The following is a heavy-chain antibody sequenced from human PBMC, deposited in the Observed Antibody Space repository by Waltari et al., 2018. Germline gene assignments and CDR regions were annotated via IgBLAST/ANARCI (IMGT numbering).Heavy chain of an antibody. CDR1: GGSISSYY. V-gene: IGHV4-59*01. Sequence: QVQLQESGPGLVKPSETLSLTCTVSGGSISSYYWSWIRQPPGKGLEWIGYIYYSGSTNYNPSLKSRVTISVDTSKNQFSRKLSSVTAADTAVYYCASSSSPYYYYYMDVWGKGTTVTISS. CDR2: IYYSGST. J-gene: IGHJ6*03. CDR3: ASSSSPYYYYYMDV. D-gene: IGHD6-19*01.